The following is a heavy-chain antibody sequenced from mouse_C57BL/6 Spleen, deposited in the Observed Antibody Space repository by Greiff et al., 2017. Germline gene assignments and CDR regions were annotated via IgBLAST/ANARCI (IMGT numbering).Heavy chain of an antibody. Sequence: QVQLQQSGAELAKPGASVKLSCKASGYTFTSYWMHWVKKRPGQGLEWIGYINPSSGYTKYNQKFKDKATLTADKSSSTAYMQLSSLTYEDSAVYYCASGSYDGYYCFDYWGQGTTLTVSS. CDR2: INPSSGYT. D-gene: IGHD2-3*01. V-gene: IGHV1-7*01. CDR1: GYTFTSYW. J-gene: IGHJ2*01. CDR3: ASGSYDGYYCFDY.